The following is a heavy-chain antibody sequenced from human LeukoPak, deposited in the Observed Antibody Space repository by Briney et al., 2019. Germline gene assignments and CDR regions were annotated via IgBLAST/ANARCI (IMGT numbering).Heavy chain of an antibody. J-gene: IGHJ4*02. CDR3: AKDRVY. V-gene: IGHV3-23*01. Sequence: GGSLRLSCAASGFTFSTFAMTWVRQAPVKGLEWVAAISGSGDNIYYADSVKGRFTISRDNSKNTLFLQMNSLRAEDTAVYYCAKDRVYWGQGTLVTVSA. CDR1: GFTFSTFA. CDR2: ISGSGDNI.